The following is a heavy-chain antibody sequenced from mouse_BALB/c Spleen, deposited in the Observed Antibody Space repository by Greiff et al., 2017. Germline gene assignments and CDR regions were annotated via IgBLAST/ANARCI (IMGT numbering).Heavy chain of an antibody. Sequence: EVQLVESGGGLVQPGGSRKLSCAASGFTFSSFGMHWVRQAPEKGLEWVAYISSGSSTIYYADTVKGRFTISRDNPKNTLFLQMTSLRSEDTAMYYCASRGDYYGSSYGFAYWGQGTLVTVSA. V-gene: IGHV5-17*02. J-gene: IGHJ3*01. CDR1: GFTFSSFG. CDR2: ISSGSSTI. CDR3: ASRGDYYGSSYGFAY. D-gene: IGHD1-1*01.